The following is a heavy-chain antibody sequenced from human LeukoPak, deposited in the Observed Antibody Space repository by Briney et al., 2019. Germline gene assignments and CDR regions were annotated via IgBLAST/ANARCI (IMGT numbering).Heavy chain of an antibody. CDR3: AIGSPLAVAAQ. CDR1: GFTFSSYS. CDR2: ISSSSSTI. J-gene: IGHJ4*02. D-gene: IGHD6-19*01. Sequence: GGSQRLSCAASGFTFSSYSMYWVRQAPGKGLEWVSYISSSSSTIYYADSVKGRFTISRDNAKNSLYLQMNSLRAEDTAVYYCAIGSPLAVAAQWGQGTLVTVSS. V-gene: IGHV3-48*01.